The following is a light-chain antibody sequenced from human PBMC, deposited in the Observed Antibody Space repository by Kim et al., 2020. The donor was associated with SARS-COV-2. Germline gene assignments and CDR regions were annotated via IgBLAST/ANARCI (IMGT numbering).Light chain of an antibody. J-gene: IGKJ2*01. CDR3: QQYTTSPPAYT. CDR2: GAS. Sequence: PGERATRSCRARQSISSEFLAWYQQISGQPPRLLIFGASNRAAGIPDRFSGGGSGTDFTLTITRLEPADSALYYCQQYTTSPPAYTFGPGTKLEI. CDR1: QSISSEF. V-gene: IGKV3-20*01.